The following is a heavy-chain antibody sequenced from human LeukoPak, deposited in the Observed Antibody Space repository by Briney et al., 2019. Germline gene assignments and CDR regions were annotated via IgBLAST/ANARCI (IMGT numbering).Heavy chain of an antibody. V-gene: IGHV4-30-2*01. Sequence: PSETLSLTCTVSGGGLSYYWGWIRQPPGKGLEWIGYIYHSGSTYYNPSLKSRVTISVDRSKNQFSLKLSSVTAADTAVYYCARATSNYLDYWGQGTLVTVSS. J-gene: IGHJ4*02. CDR3: ARATSNYLDY. CDR1: GGGLSYY. D-gene: IGHD2-2*01. CDR2: IYHSGST.